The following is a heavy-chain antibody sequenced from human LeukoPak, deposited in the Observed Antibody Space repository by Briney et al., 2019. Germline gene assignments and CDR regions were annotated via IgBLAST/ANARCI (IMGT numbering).Heavy chain of an antibody. V-gene: IGHV3-23*01. D-gene: IGHD3-22*01. CDR1: GFLFRSYA. CDR2: ISGSGGTT. Sequence: GGSLRLSCAASGFLFRSYAMNWVRQAPGKGLEWVSTISGSGGTTYYADSVKGRFTISRDNSKNTLYLQMNSLRAEDTAVYYCAKDLNYYDSSGYYYPFDYWGQGTLVTVSS. J-gene: IGHJ4*02. CDR3: AKDLNYYDSSGYYYPFDY.